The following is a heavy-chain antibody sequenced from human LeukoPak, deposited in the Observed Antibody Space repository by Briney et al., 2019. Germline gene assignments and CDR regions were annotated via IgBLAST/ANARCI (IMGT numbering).Heavy chain of an antibody. D-gene: IGHD2-8*02. Sequence: SETLSLTCTVSGGSIISSSYYWGWIRQPPGKGLEWIGSIYYTGSTYYNPSLRSRVTMSVDTSRNQFSLKLSSVTAADTAVYYCARETPTGGLVDYWGQGTLVTVSS. CDR2: IYYTGST. CDR3: ARETPTGGLVDY. CDR1: GGSIISSSYY. J-gene: IGHJ4*02. V-gene: IGHV4-39*07.